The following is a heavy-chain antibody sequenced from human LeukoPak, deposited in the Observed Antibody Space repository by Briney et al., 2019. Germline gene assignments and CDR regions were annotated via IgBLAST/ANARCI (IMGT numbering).Heavy chain of an antibody. V-gene: IGHV3-23*01. CDR1: GFTFSSYA. J-gene: IGHJ4*02. CDR2: ISGSGGST. Sequence: EGSLRLSCAASGFTFSSYAMSWVRQAPGKGLEWVSAISGSGGSTYYADSVKGRFTISRDNSKNTLYLQMNSLRAEDAAVYYCAGSDWSRHYFDYWGQGTLVAVSS. CDR3: AGSDWSRHYFDY. D-gene: IGHD6-19*01.